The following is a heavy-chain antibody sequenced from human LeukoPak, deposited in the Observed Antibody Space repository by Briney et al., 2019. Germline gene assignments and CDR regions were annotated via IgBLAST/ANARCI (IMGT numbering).Heavy chain of an antibody. CDR3: ARTGGYCSGGSCPEGDY. CDR1: GFTFSSYS. CDR2: ISSSSSYI. Sequence: PGGSLRLSCAASGFTFSSYSMNWVRQAPGKGLEWVSSISSSSSYIYYADSVKGRFTISRDNAKNSLYLQMHSLRAEDTAVYYCARTGGYCSGGSCPEGDYWGQGTLVTVSS. J-gene: IGHJ4*02. D-gene: IGHD2-15*01. V-gene: IGHV3-21*04.